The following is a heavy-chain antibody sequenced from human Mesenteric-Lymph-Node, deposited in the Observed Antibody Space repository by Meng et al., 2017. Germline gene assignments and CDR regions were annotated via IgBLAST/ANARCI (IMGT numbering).Heavy chain of an antibody. CDR2: IYYSRRT. Sequence: SETLSLTCTVSGGSVSGYYCTWIRQPPGKGPEWIGNIYYSRRTNYNPSLKSRVTISIDTSRNQFSLKLSSVTAADTAVYYCARSLGWIHDAFDFWGQGTMVTVSS. D-gene: IGHD5-18*01. V-gene: IGHV4-59*02. CDR1: GGSVSGYY. CDR3: ARSLGWIHDAFDF. J-gene: IGHJ3*01.